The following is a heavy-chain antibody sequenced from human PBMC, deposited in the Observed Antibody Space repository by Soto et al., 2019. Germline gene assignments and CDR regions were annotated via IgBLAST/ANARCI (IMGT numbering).Heavy chain of an antibody. D-gene: IGHD6-19*01. CDR2: IRSKANSYAT. CDR1: GFTFSGSA. Sequence: GGSLRLSCAASGFTFSGSAMHWVRQASGKGLEWVGRIRSKANSYATAYDASVKGRFTISRDDSKNTAYLQMNSLKTEDTAVYYCIRHDRGAVAGDFDYWGQGTLVTVSS. J-gene: IGHJ4*02. CDR3: IRHDRGAVAGDFDY. V-gene: IGHV3-73*01.